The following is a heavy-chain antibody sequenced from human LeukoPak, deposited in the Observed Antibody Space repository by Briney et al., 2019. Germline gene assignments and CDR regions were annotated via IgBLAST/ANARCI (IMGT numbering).Heavy chain of an antibody. J-gene: IGHJ4*02. CDR1: GGSISSSNW. V-gene: IGHV4-4*02. D-gene: IGHD6-13*01. CDR2: IYYSGST. Sequence: SETLSLTCAVSGGSISSSNWWSWVRQPPGKGLEWIGYIYYSGSTNYNPSLKSRVTISVDTSKNQFSLKLSSVTAADTAVYYCARHRGRSWYSSVDYFDYWGQGTLVTVSS. CDR3: ARHRGRSWYSSVDYFDY.